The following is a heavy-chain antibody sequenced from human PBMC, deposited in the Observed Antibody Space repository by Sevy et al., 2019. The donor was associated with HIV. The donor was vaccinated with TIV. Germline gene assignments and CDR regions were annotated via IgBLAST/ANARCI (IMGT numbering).Heavy chain of an antibody. V-gene: IGHV3-7*01. CDR2: IRPDGSDK. D-gene: IGHD1-26*01. Sequence: GGSLRLSCAASGFTFSPYWMTWVRQAPGKGLEWVANIRPDGSDKYYVDSVKGRFTISRDNAKNSLYLQMNSLRADDTARYYCARGVGLDCWGQGALVTVPS. J-gene: IGHJ4*02. CDR1: GFTFSPYW. CDR3: ARGVGLDC.